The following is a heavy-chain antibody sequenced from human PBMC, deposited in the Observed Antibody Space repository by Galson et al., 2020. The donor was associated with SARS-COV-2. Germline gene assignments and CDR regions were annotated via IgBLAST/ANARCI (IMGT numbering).Heavy chain of an antibody. CDR3: ARDPNIVVLPAAMFCDFDY. CDR2: ISADNGNT. CDR1: GYSFTSYG. D-gene: IGHD2-2*01. V-gene: IGHV1-18*04. J-gene: IGHJ4*02. Sequence: ASVKVSCKASGYSFTSYGISWVRQAPGEGLEWMGWISADNGNTNYAQKFQGRVTMTSDTSTSTAYMELRSLRSDDTALYYCARDPNIVVLPAAMFCDFDYWGQGTLVTVSS.